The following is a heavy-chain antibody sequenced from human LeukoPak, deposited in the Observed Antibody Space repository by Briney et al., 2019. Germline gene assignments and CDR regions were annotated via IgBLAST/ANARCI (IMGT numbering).Heavy chain of an antibody. J-gene: IGHJ4*02. Sequence: ASVKVSCKASGYTFTSYDINWVRQATGQGLEWMGGIIPIFGTANYAQKFQGRVTITADESTSTAYMELSSLRSEDTAVYYCARGSGVSLGYWGQGTLVTVSS. CDR1: GYTFTSYD. CDR3: ARGSGVSLGY. V-gene: IGHV1-69*13. CDR2: IIPIFGTA. D-gene: IGHD3-10*01.